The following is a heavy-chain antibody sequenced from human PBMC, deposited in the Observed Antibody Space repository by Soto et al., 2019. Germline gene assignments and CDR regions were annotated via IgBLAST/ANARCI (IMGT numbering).Heavy chain of an antibody. Sequence: QVQLQQWGAGLLKPSEPLSLTCAVFGGSISGHYWNWIRQPPGKGLEWIGEINHSGRTNYNPSLKSRVTIAVDTTKNQFSLNLGSVTAADTDLYYCARGNIAAALVYWGQGTLVTVSS. V-gene: IGHV4-34*01. D-gene: IGHD6-13*01. CDR1: GGSISGHY. J-gene: IGHJ4*02. CDR2: INHSGRT. CDR3: ARGNIAAALVY.